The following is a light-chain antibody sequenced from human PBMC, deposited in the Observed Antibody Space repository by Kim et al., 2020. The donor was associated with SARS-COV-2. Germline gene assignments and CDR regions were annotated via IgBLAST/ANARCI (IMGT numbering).Light chain of an antibody. V-gene: IGKV1-5*03. CDR1: QGISSW. J-gene: IGKJ2*01. CDR2: KAS. CDR3: QQYKSYPYT. Sequence: ASVGDRVTITCRASQGISSWLAWYQRKPGKAPKLLIYKASSLESGVPSNFSGSGSGTEFTLTISSLKPDDFATYYCQQYKSYPYTFGQGTKVDIK.